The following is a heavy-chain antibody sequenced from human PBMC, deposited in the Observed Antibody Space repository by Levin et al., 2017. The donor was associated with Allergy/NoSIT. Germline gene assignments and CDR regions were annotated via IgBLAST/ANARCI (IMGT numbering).Heavy chain of an antibody. Sequence: GGSLRLSCAASGFTVSSNYMSWVRQAPGKGLEWVSVIYSGGSTYYADSVKGRFTISRDNSKNTLYLQMNSLRAEDTAVYYCARAGTGARYFDYWGQGTLVTVSS. CDR2: IYSGGST. CDR3: ARAGTGARYFDY. CDR1: GFTVSSNY. V-gene: IGHV3-53*01. J-gene: IGHJ4*02. D-gene: IGHD2-8*02.